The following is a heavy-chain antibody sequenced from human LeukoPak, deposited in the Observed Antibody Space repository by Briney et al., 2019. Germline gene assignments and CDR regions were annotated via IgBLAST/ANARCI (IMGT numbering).Heavy chain of an antibody. V-gene: IGHV3-11*04. CDR3: AREELWFGEAPLVDY. CDR1: GFTFSDYY. J-gene: IGHJ4*02. D-gene: IGHD3-10*01. Sequence: PGGSLRLSGAAPGFTFSDYYMSWIGQAPGKGLEGVSYISSIGSTIYYADSVKGRFTISRDNAKNSLYLQMNSLRAEDTAVYYCAREELWFGEAPLVDYWGQGTLVTVSS. CDR2: ISSIGSTI.